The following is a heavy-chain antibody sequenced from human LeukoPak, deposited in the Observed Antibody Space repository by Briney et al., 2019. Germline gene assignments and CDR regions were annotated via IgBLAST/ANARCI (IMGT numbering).Heavy chain of an antibody. CDR1: GFTFSSYGM. CDR3: ARAVDSSGYLPFDY. V-gene: IGHV4-4*02. CDR2: IYHSGST. Sequence: GSLRLSCAASGFTFSSYGMSWVRQPPGKGLEWIGEIYHSGSTNYNPPLKSRVTISVDKSKNQFSLKLSSVTAADTAVYYCARAVDSSGYLPFDYWGQGTLVTVSS. J-gene: IGHJ4*02. D-gene: IGHD3-22*01.